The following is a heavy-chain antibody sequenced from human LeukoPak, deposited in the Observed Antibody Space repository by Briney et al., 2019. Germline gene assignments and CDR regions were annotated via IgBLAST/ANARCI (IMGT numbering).Heavy chain of an antibody. CDR3: ARGGRIAARPSDY. D-gene: IGHD6-6*01. Sequence: GRSLRLSCAASGFTFSSYAMHWVRQAPGKGLEWVAVISYDGSNKYYADSVKGRFTISRDNSKNTLYLQVNSLRAEDTAVYYCARGGRIAARPSDYWGQGTLVTVSS. J-gene: IGHJ4*02. CDR1: GFTFSSYA. V-gene: IGHV3-30-3*01. CDR2: ISYDGSNK.